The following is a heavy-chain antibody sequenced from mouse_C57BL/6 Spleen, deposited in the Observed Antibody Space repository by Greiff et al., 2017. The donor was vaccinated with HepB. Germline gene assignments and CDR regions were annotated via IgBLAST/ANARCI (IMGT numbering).Heavy chain of an antibody. V-gene: IGHV1-82*01. CDR1: GYAFSSSW. CDR3: ARWGDGGYPAWFAY. CDR2: IYPGDGDT. J-gene: IGHJ3*01. Sequence: QVQLKESGPELVKPGASVKISCKASGYAFSSSWMNWVKQRPGKGLEWIGRIYPGDGDTNYNGKFKGKATLTADKSSSTAYMQLSSLTSEDSAVYFCARWGDGGYPAWFAYWGQGTLVTVSA. D-gene: IGHD2-3*01.